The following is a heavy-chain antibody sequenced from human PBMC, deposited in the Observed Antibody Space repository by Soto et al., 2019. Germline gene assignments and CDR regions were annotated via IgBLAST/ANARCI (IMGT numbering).Heavy chain of an antibody. D-gene: IGHD6-6*01. J-gene: IGHJ6*02. CDR1: GGSFSGYY. CDR2: INHSGST. CDR3: AGSIAARRPYFYYYHCMDV. Sequence: SETLSLTCAVYGGSFSGYYWSWIRQPPGKGLEWIGEINHSGSTNYNPSIKSRVTISGDTSKNHFSLILSSVTAADTAVYYCAGSIAARRPYFYYYHCMDVWGQGTTVTVSS. V-gene: IGHV4-34*01.